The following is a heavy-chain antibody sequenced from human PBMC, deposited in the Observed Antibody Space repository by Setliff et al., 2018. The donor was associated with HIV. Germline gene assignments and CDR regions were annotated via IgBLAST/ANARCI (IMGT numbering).Heavy chain of an antibody. CDR1: GGSFSVYY. Sequence: SETLSLTCAVYGGSFSVYYWSWIRQAPGKGLEWIGEINHSGRTNYNPSLKSRVTISVDTYKNQFSLTLSSLTAADTAVYYCARGPPAEDYYYYMDVWGEGTTVTVSS. CDR3: ARGPPAEDYYYYMDV. CDR2: INHSGRT. V-gene: IGHV4-34*01. J-gene: IGHJ6*03.